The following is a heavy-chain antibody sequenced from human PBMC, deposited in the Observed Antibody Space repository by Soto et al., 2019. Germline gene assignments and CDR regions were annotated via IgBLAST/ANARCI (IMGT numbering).Heavy chain of an antibody. J-gene: IGHJ6*02. CDR3: ARSYGAGKTEV. V-gene: IGHV3-21*01. CDR2: ISSSSSSI. CDR1: GFSFSSYS. Sequence: EVQLVESGGGLVKPGGSLRLSCAASGFSFSSYSMNWVRQAPGKGLEWVSSISSSSSSIYYADSEKGRFTISRDNAKNSLYLQMNNLRVEYTAVYYCARSYGAGKTEVWCQGTTVTVSS. D-gene: IGHD3-10*01.